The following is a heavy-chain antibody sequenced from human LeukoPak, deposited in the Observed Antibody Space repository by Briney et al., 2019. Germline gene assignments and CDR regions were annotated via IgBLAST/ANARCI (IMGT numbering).Heavy chain of an antibody. CDR2: IIPIFGTA. CDR3: ARDKYYDSSGYIFDY. V-gene: IGHV1-69*13. D-gene: IGHD3-22*01. J-gene: IGHJ4*02. CDR1: GGTFSSYA. Sequence: SVKVSCKASGGTFSSYASSWVRQAPGQGLEWMGGIIPIFGTANYAQKFQGRVTITADESTSTAYMELSSLRSEDTAVYYCARDKYYDSSGYIFDYWGQGTLVTVSS.